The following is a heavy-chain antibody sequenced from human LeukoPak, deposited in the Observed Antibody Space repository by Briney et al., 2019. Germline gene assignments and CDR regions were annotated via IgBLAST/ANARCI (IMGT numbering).Heavy chain of an antibody. CDR3: AGGPRIAAAGPPDY. V-gene: IGHV4-34*01. CDR1: GGSFSGYY. Sequence: SETLSLTCAVYGGSFSGYYWSWIRQPPGKGLEWIGEINHSGSTNYNPSLKSRVTISVDTSKNQFSLKLSSVTAADTAVYYCAGGPRIAAAGPPDYWGQGTLVTVSS. D-gene: IGHD6-13*01. J-gene: IGHJ4*02. CDR2: INHSGST.